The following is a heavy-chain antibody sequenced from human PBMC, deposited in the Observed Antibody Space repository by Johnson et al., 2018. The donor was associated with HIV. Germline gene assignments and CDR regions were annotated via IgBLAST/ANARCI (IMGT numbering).Heavy chain of an antibody. Sequence: MQLVESGGGVVQPGRSLRLSCAASGFTFSSYAMSWVRQAPRKGLEWVSAISGSGASTYSADSVKGRFTISRDNSKNTLYLQMNSLGAEDTALYYCAKDLRAVGATDAFDIWGQGTMVTVSS. CDR2: ISGSGAST. D-gene: IGHD1-26*01. CDR1: GFTFSSYA. V-gene: IGHV3-23*04. CDR3: AKDLRAVGATDAFDI. J-gene: IGHJ3*02.